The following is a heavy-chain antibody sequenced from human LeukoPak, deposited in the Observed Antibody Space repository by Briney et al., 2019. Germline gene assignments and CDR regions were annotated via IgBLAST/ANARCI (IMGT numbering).Heavy chain of an antibody. Sequence: GGSLRLSCAASGFTFSSYWMSWVRQAPGKGLEWVANIKQDGSEKYYVDSVKGRFTISRDNAKNSLYLQMNSLRAEDTAVYYCASRVVTATFDAFDIWGQGTMVTVSS. D-gene: IGHD2-21*02. J-gene: IGHJ3*02. CDR3: ASRVVTATFDAFDI. CDR2: IKQDGSEK. V-gene: IGHV3-7*01. CDR1: GFTFSSYW.